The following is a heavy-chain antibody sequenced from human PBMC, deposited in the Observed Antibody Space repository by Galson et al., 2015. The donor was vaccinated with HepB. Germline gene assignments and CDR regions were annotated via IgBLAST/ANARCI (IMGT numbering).Heavy chain of an antibody. CDR1: GFTFSSYS. D-gene: IGHD2-2*01. CDR3: AREGYCSTTSCYQDAFDI. J-gene: IGHJ3*02. Sequence: SLRLSCAASGFTFSSYSMHWVRQAPGKGLEWVSSISSTSSYIYYADSVKGRFTISRDNAKNSLYLLTNSLRAEDTAVYYCAREGYCSTTSCYQDAFDIWGQGTMVTVSS. V-gene: IGHV3-21*01. CDR2: ISSTSSYI.